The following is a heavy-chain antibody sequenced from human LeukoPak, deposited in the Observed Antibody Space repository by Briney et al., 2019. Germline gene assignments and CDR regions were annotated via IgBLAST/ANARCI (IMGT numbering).Heavy chain of an antibody. V-gene: IGHV3-23*01. CDR3: AKDRRGNAPRGAFDI. CDR2: ISGGGGST. D-gene: IGHD1-1*01. CDR1: GFTFSSYG. J-gene: IGHJ3*02. Sequence: GGSLRLSCAASGFTFSSYGMSWVRQAPGKGLEWVSGISGGGGSTYYADSVKGRFTISRDNSKNTLYLQMNSLRAEDTAVYYCAKDRRGNAPRGAFDIWGQGTMVTVSS.